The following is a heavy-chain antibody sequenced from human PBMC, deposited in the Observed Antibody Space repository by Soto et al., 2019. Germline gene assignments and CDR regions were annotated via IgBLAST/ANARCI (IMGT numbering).Heavy chain of an antibody. D-gene: IGHD1-26*01. V-gene: IGHV3-15*01. CDR3: ATDLPTEGAGEFDY. Sequence: PGGSLRLSCVASGFTFKTAWLAWVRQAPGKGLEWVGHVTTGGPTHYAAPVQGRFAISRDDSKNTAYLQMNILKAEDTAVYYCATDLPTEGAGEFDYWGQGT. CDR2: VTTGGPT. J-gene: IGHJ4*02. CDR1: GFTFKTAW.